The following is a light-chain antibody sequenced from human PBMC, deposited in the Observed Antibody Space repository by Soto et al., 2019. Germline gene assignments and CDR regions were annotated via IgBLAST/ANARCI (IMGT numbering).Light chain of an antibody. V-gene: IGKV1-5*03. J-gene: IGKJ1*01. CDR2: KAS. Sequence: DIQMTQSPSIVSASVGDRVTISCRASQSISDWLAWYQQKPGKVPKLLIYKASSLESGVASRFSGSGSETEFTLTISSLQPDDFATYYCQQYNSHSRTFGQGTKVEIK. CDR1: QSISDW. CDR3: QQYNSHSRT.